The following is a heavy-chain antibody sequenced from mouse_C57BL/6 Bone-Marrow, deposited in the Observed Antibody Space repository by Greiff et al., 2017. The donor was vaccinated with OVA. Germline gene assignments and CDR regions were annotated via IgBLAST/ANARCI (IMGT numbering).Heavy chain of an antibody. J-gene: IGHJ2*01. CDR3: ARERLRVFDY. CDR1: GYTFTSYW. Sequence: QVQLQQPGAELVRPGSSVKLSCKASGYTFTSYWMDWVKQRPGQGLEWIGNIYPSDSETHYNQKFKDKATLTVDKSSSTAYMQLSSLTSEDSAVYYSARERLRVFDYWGQGTTLTVSS. V-gene: IGHV1-61*01. CDR2: IYPSDSET. D-gene: IGHD2-2*01.